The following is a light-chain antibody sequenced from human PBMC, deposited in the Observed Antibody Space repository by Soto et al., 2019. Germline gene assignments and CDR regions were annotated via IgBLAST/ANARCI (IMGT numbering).Light chain of an antibody. Sequence: EIVLTQSPGTLSLSPGERAILSCRASQSVSSSYLAWYQQKPGQAPRLLIYDASTRATGIPDRFSGSGSGTDFTLTISRLEPEDFAVYYCQQYNNWRSYTFGQGTKVDIK. CDR2: DAS. CDR3: QQYNNWRSYT. CDR1: QSVSSSY. V-gene: IGKV3-20*01. J-gene: IGKJ2*01.